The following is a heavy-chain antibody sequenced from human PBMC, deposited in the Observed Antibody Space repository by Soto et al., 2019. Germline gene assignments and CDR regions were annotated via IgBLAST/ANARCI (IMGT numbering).Heavy chain of an antibody. D-gene: IGHD1-26*01. V-gene: IGHV1-69*02. CDR1: GGTFSSYT. CDR3: ARQVGATSYYYYYGMDV. Sequence: QVQLVQSGAEVKKPGSSVKVSCKASGGTFSSYTISWVRQAPGQGLEWMGRIIPILGIANYAQKFQGRVTITADKSTSTAYMELSSLRSEDTAVHYCARQVGATSYYYYYGMDVWGQGTTVTVS. CDR2: IIPILGIA. J-gene: IGHJ6*02.